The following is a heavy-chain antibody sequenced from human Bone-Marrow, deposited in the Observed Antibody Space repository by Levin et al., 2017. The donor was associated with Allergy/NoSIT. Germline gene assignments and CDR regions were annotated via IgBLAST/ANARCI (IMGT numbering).Heavy chain of an antibody. CDR3: ARDRVEASSSSSDYYYGMDV. D-gene: IGHD6-6*01. CDR2: ISSSGSTI. Sequence: GSLRLSCAASGFTFSDYYMSWIRQAPGKGLEWVSYISSSGSTIYYADSVKGRFSISRDNAKNSLYLQMNSLRAEDTAVYYCARDRVEASSSSSDYYYGMDVWGQGTTVTVSS. J-gene: IGHJ6*02. V-gene: IGHV3-11*01. CDR1: GFTFSDYY.